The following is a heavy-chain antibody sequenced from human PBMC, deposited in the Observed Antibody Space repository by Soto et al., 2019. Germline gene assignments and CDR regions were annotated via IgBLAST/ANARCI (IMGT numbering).Heavy chain of an antibody. CDR3: AKEGYCTSTVCYRVLDY. D-gene: IGHD2-8*01. Sequence: PGGSLRLSCAASGFPFSRYEIHWVRQVPGRGLEWVSAISGSGGNTYYADSVKGRFTISRDNSKNTLYLQMNSLRAEDTAVYYCAKEGYCTSTVCYRVLDYWGQGTLVTVSS. J-gene: IGHJ4*02. CDR2: ISGSGGNT. V-gene: IGHV3-23*01. CDR1: GFPFSRYE.